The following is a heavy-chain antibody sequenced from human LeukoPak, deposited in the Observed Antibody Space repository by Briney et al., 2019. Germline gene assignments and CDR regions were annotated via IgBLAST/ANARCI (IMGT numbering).Heavy chain of an antibody. CDR3: ARDIIAVAGRGCDY. D-gene: IGHD6-19*01. J-gene: IGHJ4*02. V-gene: IGHV3-30-3*01. Sequence: GRSLRLSCAASGFTFSSYAMHWVRQAPGKGLEWVAVISYDGSNKYYADSVKGRFTISRDNSKNMLYLQMNSLRAEDTAVYYCARDIIAVAGRGCDYWGQGTLVTVSS. CDR2: ISYDGSNK. CDR1: GFTFSSYA.